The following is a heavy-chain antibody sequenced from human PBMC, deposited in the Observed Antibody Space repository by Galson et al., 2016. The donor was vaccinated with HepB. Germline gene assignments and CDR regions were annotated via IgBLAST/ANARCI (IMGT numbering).Heavy chain of an antibody. CDR3: ARDRRQLVGNYYYYGLDV. Sequence: PALVKPTQTLTLTCTFSGFSLTTRGMRVSWIRQSPRKALEWLALIDWDDDKYYSSSLKTRLTISQDTSKNQVVLTMTNMDPVDTATYYWARDRRQLVGNYYYYGLDVWGQGTTVTVSS. CDR2: IDWDDDK. V-gene: IGHV2-70*01. CDR1: GFSLTTRGMR. D-gene: IGHD6-6*01. J-gene: IGHJ6*02.